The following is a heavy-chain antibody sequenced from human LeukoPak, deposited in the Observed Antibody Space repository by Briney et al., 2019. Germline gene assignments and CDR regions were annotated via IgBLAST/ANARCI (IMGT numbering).Heavy chain of an antibody. CDR1: GYTFTNYA. CDR3: ARGRGPPNTNRDFYYYYYMDV. D-gene: IGHD3-10*01. V-gene: IGHV1-3*03. Sequence: ASVKVSCKTSGYTFTNYAIHWMRQAPGQRFEWMGWINAANGHTKYSQEFQGRITITRDTSATTAYMELSNLRSEDMALYYCARGRGPPNTNRDFYYYYYMDVWGTGTTVTVSS. CDR2: INAANGHT. J-gene: IGHJ6*03.